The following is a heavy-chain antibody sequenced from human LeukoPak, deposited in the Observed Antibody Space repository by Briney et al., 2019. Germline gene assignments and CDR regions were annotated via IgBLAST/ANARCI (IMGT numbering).Heavy chain of an antibody. CDR3: AREIAAAEENYYGMDV. CDR2: ISYDGSNK. CDR1: GFTFSSYA. Sequence: GGSLRLSCAASGFTFSSYAMHWVRQAPCKGLEWVAVISYDGSNKYYADSVKGRFTISRDNSKNTLYLQMNSLRAEDTAVYYCAREIAAAEENYYGMDVWGQGTTVTVSS. J-gene: IGHJ6*02. V-gene: IGHV3-30-3*01. D-gene: IGHD6-13*01.